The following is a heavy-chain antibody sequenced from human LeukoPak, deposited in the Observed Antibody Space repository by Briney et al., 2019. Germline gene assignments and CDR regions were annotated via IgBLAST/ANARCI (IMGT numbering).Heavy chain of an antibody. CDR1: GGSISSGDYY. D-gene: IGHD5-18*01. CDR2: IYYSGST. J-gene: IGHJ4*02. Sequence: PSETLSLTCTVSGGSISSGDYYWSWIRQPPGKGLEWIGYIYYSGSTYYNPSLKSRVTISVDTSKNQFSLKLSSVTAADTAVYYCARRANTAPPYYFNYWGQGTLVTVSS. V-gene: IGHV4-30-4*02. CDR3: ARRANTAPPYYFNY.